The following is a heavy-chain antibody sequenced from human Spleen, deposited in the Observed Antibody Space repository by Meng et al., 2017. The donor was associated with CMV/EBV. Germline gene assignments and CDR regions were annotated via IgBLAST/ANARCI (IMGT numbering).Heavy chain of an antibody. J-gene: IGHJ6*02. CDR2: ISSSGSTI. D-gene: IGHD2-2*01. CDR3: ARDQKLIVVVPAAIVGINYYYYGMDV. CDR1: GFTFSSYE. V-gene: IGHV3-48*03. Sequence: GGSLRLSCAASGFTFSSYEMNWVRQAPGKGLEWVSYISSSGSTIYYADSVKGRFTISRDNAKNSLYLQMNSLRAEDTAVYYCARDQKLIVVVPAAIVGINYYYYGMDVWGQGTTVTVSS.